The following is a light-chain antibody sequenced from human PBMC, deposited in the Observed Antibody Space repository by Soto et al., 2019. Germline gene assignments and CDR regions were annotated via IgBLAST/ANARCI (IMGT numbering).Light chain of an antibody. CDR1: SSNIGSNT. CDR2: SNN. Sequence: QTVLAQPPSASGTPGQRVTISCSGSSSNIGSNTVNWYRQLPGTAPKLLIYSNNQRPSGVPDRFSGSKSATSASLAISGLQSEDEADYYCAAWDDSLNGWVFGGGTKVTVL. CDR3: AAWDDSLNGWV. J-gene: IGLJ3*02. V-gene: IGLV1-44*01.